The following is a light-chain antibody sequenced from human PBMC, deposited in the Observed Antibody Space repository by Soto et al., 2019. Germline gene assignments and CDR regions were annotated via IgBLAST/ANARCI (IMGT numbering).Light chain of an antibody. V-gene: IGKV1-5*03. CDR1: QSISNW. CDR2: KAS. J-gene: IGKJ2*01. CDR3: QQYNSYPHT. Sequence: DIQMTQSPSTLSASVGDKVTITCRASQSISNWLAWHQQKPGKAPKLLIYKASSLASGVPSRFSGSGSGTEFTLTISSLQPDDFATYYCQQYNSYPHTFGQGTKVDIK.